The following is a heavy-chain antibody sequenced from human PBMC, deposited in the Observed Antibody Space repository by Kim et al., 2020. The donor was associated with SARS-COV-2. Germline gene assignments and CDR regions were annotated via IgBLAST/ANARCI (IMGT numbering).Heavy chain of an antibody. CDR2: IYHSGST. CDR3: ARVLFGGFGYYYCGMDV. D-gene: IGHD2-15*01. V-gene: IGHV4-4*02. J-gene: IGHJ6*02. Sequence: SETLSLTCAVSGGSISSSNWWCWVRQPPGKGLEWIGEIYHSGSTNYNPSLKSRVTISVDKSKNQFSLKLSSVTAADTAVYYCARVLFGGFGYYYCGMDVWGQGTTVTVSS. CDR1: GGSISSSNW.